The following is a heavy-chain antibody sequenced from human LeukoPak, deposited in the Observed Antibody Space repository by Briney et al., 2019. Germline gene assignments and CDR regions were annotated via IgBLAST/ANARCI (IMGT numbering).Heavy chain of an antibody. CDR1: GFTFSTFG. V-gene: IGHV3-30*02. J-gene: IGHJ3*02. Sequence: GGSLRLSCAASGFAASGFTFSTFGMHWVRRAPGEGLEWVAFVRYDGTNKYYADSVKGRFTISRDDSKNTLYLQMNSLRAEDTATYYCARASSSWYPISGDDAFDIWGQGTMVTVSS. CDR3: ARASSSWYPISGDDAFDI. CDR2: VRYDGTNK. D-gene: IGHD6-13*01.